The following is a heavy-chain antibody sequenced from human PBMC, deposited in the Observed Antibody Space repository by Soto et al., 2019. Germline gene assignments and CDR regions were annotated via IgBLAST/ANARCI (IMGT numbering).Heavy chain of an antibody. J-gene: IGHJ3*02. CDR1: GYTFTSYY. CDR3: ASNKRYSSSSLGAFDI. CDR2: INPSGGST. D-gene: IGHD6-6*01. V-gene: IGHV1-46*03. Sequence: ASVKVSCKASGYTFTSYYMHWVRQAPGQGLEWMGIINPSGGSTSYAQKFQGRVTMTRDTPTSTVYMELSSLRSEDTAVYYCASNKRYSSSSLGAFDIWGQGTMVTVSS.